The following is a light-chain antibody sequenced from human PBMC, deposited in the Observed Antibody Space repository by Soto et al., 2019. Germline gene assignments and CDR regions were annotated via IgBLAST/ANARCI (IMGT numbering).Light chain of an antibody. V-gene: IGKV3-20*01. Sequence: EIVLTQSPGTLSLSPGERATLSCRASQSVSSSHLAWYQQKPGQAPRLLIYGASSRATGIPDRFSGSGSETDFTLTISRVEPEDFAVYYCQHHGGSPPLMYTFGQGTKVQIK. CDR2: GAS. J-gene: IGKJ2*01. CDR1: QSVSSSH. CDR3: QHHGGSPPLMYT.